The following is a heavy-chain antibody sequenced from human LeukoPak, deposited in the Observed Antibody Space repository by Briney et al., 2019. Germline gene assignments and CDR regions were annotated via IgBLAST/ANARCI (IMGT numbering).Heavy chain of an antibody. Sequence: PSETLSLTSTVPGGSISSYYWGWIRQPPGKGLEWIGSIYHSGGTYYYPSHKSRVTISVATSKNQFSRKLSSVTAADPAVYYCPSPPLCSSTSCAPEGWFDPWGQGTLVTVSS. V-gene: IGHV4-38-2*02. CDR2: IYHSGGT. CDR1: GGSISSYY. J-gene: IGHJ5*02. D-gene: IGHD2-2*01. CDR3: PSPPLCSSTSCAPEGWFDP.